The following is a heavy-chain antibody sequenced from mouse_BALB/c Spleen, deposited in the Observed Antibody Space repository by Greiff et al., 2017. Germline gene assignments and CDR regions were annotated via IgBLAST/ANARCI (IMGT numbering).Heavy chain of an antibody. CDR3: ARSTMITTAWFAY. CDR1: GYSITSYYA. Sequence: EVQLQESGPGLVKPSQSLSLTCTVTGYSITSYYAWNWIRQFPGNQLEWMGYISYSGSTSYNPSLKSRISITRDTSKNQFFLQLNSVTTEDTATYYCARSTMITTAWFAYWGQGTLVTVSA. V-gene: IGHV3-2*02. J-gene: IGHJ3*01. D-gene: IGHD2-4*01. CDR2: ISYSGST.